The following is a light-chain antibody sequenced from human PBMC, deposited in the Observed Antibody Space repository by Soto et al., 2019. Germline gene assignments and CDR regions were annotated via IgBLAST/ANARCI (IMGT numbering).Light chain of an antibody. CDR3: GSYTSSSTLYV. J-gene: IGLJ1*01. CDR2: DVS. V-gene: IGLV2-14*01. CDR1: SSDVGGYNY. Sequence: QSALTQPASVSGSPGQSITISCTGTSSDVGGYNYVSWYQQHPGKAPKLMIYDVSKRPSGVSNRFSGSKSGNTASLTISGLQAEDEADYYCGSYTSSSTLYVFGTGTKLTVL.